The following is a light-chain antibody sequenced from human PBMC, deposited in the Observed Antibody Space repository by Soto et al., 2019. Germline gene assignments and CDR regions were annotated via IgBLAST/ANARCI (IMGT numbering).Light chain of an antibody. Sequence: QSALTQPASVSGSPGQSITLSCTGTSTDIGYYTYVSWYQHHPGNAPKLLIYEGSKRPSGVPDRFSASKSGSTASLTISGLRAEDEADYYCSSFARATSWVFGGGTKLTVL. V-gene: IGLV2-14*01. CDR1: STDIGYYTY. CDR3: SSFARATSWV. CDR2: EGS. J-gene: IGLJ3*02.